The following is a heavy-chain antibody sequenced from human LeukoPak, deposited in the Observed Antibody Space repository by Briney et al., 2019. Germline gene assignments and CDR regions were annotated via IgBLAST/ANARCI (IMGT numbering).Heavy chain of an antibody. J-gene: IGHJ4*02. CDR1: GGSISNYY. D-gene: IGHD6-13*01. V-gene: IGHV4-4*07. CDR2: IYTSGSI. CDR3: ARDRAAAGTDYFDY. Sequence: SETLSLTCTVSGGSISNYYWSWIRQPAGKGLEWIGRIYTSGSIDYNPSLKSRVTISVDTSKNQFSLKLTSVTAADTAVYYCARDRAAAGTDYFDYWGQGTLVTISS.